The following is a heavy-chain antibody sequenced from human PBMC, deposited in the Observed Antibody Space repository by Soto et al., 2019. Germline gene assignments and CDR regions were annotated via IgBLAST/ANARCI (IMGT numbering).Heavy chain of an antibody. V-gene: IGHV3-30*18. CDR1: GFTFSNYD. D-gene: IGHD1-1*01. CDR2: ILSDGSNK. CDR3: AKMDALNDDHY. Sequence: QLVESGGGVVQPGRSLRLSCAASGFTFSNYDMHWVRQAPGKGLEWVAVILSDGSNKYYADSVKGRFTISRDNFKNTLYLEMNSLRAEDTAVYYCAKMDALNDDHYWGQGTLVTVSS. J-gene: IGHJ4*02.